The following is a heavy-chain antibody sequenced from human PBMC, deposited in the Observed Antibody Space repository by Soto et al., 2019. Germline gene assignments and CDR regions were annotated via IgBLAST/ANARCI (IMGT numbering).Heavy chain of an antibody. CDR1: GFAFTGYY. Sequence: ASVKVSCKDSGFAFTGYYMHWVRQATGQGLEWMGIINPSGGSTSYAQKLQGRVTMTTDTSTSTAYMELRSLRSDDTAVYYCARDKSNYDILTGYYMWYYYYGMDVWGQGTTVTVSS. V-gene: IGHV1-46*01. CDR2: INPSGGST. D-gene: IGHD3-9*01. J-gene: IGHJ6*02. CDR3: ARDKSNYDILTGYYMWYYYYGMDV.